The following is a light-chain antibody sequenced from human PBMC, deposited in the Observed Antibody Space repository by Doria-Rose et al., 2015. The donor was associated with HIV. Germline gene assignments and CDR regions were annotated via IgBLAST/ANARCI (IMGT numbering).Light chain of an antibody. CDR3: HQYGTSWT. V-gene: IGKV3-20*01. CDR1: QSSSSTY. CDR2: DGS. J-gene: IGKJ1*01. Sequence: TQSPGTLSLSPGERATLSCRASQSSSSTYLAQYQQKPGQALSLLIYDGSTRATGIPDRFSASGSGTDFTLTINRLEPEDFALYYCHQYGTSWTFGQGTKVEI.